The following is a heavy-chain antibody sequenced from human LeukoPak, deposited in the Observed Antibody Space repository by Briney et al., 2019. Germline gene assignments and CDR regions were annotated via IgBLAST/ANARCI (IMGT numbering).Heavy chain of an antibody. Sequence: GGSLRVSCAASGFTFSSYAMTWVRQAPGRGLEWVSVISGSGGSTYYADSVKGRFTISRDNSKGTLYLQMNSLRVEDTAVYYCAKRLRGSDWYSTYDCWGQGTVVTVSS. CDR2: ISGSGGST. CDR1: GFTFSSYA. J-gene: IGHJ4*02. D-gene: IGHD6-19*01. V-gene: IGHV3-23*01. CDR3: AKRLRGSDWYSTYDC.